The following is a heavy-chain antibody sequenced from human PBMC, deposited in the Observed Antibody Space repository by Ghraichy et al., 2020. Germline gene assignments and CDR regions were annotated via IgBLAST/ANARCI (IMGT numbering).Heavy chain of an antibody. D-gene: IGHD5-24*01. J-gene: IGHJ3*02. V-gene: IGHV3-23*01. Sequence: GGSLRLSCAASGFTFSRYDMNWVRLTPGKGLELVSVISVCATPHYANAVKGRFTLSRDIYRTTVYLQLDNLRLEDTAMYYCVKEATMESPRWDAFDIWGRGTMVTVSS. CDR3: VKEATMESPRWDAFDI. CDR1: GFTFSRYD. CDR2: ISVCATP.